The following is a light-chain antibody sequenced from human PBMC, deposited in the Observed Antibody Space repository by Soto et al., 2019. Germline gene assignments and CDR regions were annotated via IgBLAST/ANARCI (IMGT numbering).Light chain of an antibody. CDR1: QSISSW. CDR2: DAS. Sequence: DIQMTQSPSTLSASVGDRVTITCRASQSISSWLAWYQQKPGKAPKLLIYDASSLESGVPSRFSGSGSGTEFTLTISSLQPDDFAVYYCQQYNNWLGTFGQGTKVDIK. CDR3: QQYNNWLGT. J-gene: IGKJ1*01. V-gene: IGKV1-5*01.